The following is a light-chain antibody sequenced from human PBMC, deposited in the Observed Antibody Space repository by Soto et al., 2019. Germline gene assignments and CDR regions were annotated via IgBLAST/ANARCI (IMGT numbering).Light chain of an antibody. Sequence: DIPMTQSPSTLSESIGDRVTITCRASQSISTYLAWFQQKPGKAPKLLIYKASTEQSGVPSRFSGSGSGTEFTLTISSLQPDDSAASYFQQYDSYSPTFGQGTKVAIK. V-gene: IGKV1-5*03. CDR1: QSISTY. CDR3: QQYDSYSPT. J-gene: IGKJ1*01. CDR2: KAS.